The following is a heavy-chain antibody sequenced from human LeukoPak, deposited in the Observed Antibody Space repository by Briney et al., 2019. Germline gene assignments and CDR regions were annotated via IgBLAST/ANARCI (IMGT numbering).Heavy chain of an antibody. CDR1: GFTFTSHV. CDR3: VREGLERRTNFDY. D-gene: IGHD1-1*01. V-gene: IGHV3-64D*06. CDR2: ISMNVQTT. Sequence: GGSLRLSCSAFGFTFTSHVMHWVRQAPGKGLQYVSGISMNVQTTYYAGSVKGRFTISRDSSKNTVYLQMNSLTAEDTAVYYCVREGLERRTNFDYWGQGTLVSVSS. J-gene: IGHJ4*02.